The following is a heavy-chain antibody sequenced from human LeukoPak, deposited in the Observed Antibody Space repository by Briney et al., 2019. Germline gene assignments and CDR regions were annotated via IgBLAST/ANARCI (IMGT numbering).Heavy chain of an antibody. Sequence: ASETLSLTCAVSGASISSSNYYWGWVRQSPGNGLEWIGNIYSSGNTYYNASLKSRVTMYIDTSKNQFSLKLSSVTAADTAMYYCATGIAVAGTFPAFDIWGQGTMVTVSS. CDR2: IYSSGNT. CDR1: GASISSSNYY. CDR3: ATGIAVAGTFPAFDI. V-gene: IGHV4-39*01. D-gene: IGHD6-19*01. J-gene: IGHJ3*02.